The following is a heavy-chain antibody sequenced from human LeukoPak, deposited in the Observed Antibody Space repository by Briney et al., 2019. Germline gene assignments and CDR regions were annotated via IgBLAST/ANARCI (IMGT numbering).Heavy chain of an antibody. CDR1: GFTFSSYG. V-gene: IGHV3-30*03. CDR2: ISFDGSNK. Sequence: PGGSLRLSCAASGFTFSSYGMHWVRQAPGKGLEWVAVISFDGSNKYCSDSVKGRFTISRDNSKNTLYLQMNSLRAEDTAVYYCTRLTGVGSYQHLDYWGQGALVTVSS. J-gene: IGHJ4*02. D-gene: IGHD1-26*01. CDR3: TRLTGVGSYQHLDY.